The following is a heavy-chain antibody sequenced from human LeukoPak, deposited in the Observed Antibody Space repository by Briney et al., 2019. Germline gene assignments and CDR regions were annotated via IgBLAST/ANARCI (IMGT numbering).Heavy chain of an antibody. Sequence: PGRSLRLSCAASGFIFDDYAMHWVRQAPGKGLEWVSSINWNSGTIGYADSVKGRFTISRDNAKNSLYLQMNSLRADDMAFYYCARDRFRYCSGAYCSHFEFWGQGTLVSVSS. CDR1: GFIFDDYA. CDR2: INWNSGTI. CDR3: ARDRFRYCSGAYCSHFEF. V-gene: IGHV3-9*03. J-gene: IGHJ4*02. D-gene: IGHD2-15*01.